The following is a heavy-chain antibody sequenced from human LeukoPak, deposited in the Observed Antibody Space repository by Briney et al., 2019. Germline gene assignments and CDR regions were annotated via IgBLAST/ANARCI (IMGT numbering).Heavy chain of an antibody. D-gene: IGHD3-3*01. CDR1: GYTFTSYG. CDR3: ARVSAYYDFWSGYDFDY. CDR2: ISAYNGNT. J-gene: IGHJ4*02. V-gene: IGHV1-18*01. Sequence: ASVKVSCKASGYTFTSYGISWVRQAPGQGLEWMGWISAYNGNTNYAQKLQGRVTVTTDTSTSTAYMELRSLRSDDTAVYYCARVSAYYDFWSGYDFDYWGQGTLVTVSS.